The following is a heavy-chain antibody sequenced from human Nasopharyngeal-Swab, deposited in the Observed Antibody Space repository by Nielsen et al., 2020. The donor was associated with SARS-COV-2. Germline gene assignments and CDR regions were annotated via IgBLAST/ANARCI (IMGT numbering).Heavy chain of an antibody. J-gene: IGHJ4*02. Sequence: SETLSLTCTVSGGSISSGGYYWSWIRQPPGKGLEWIGYIYYSGSTNYNPSLKSRVTISVDTSKNQFSLKLSSVTAADTAVYYCASQSYYYGSGSYPQTDYWGQGTLVTVSS. CDR2: IYYSGST. CDR3: ASQSYYYGSGSYPQTDY. D-gene: IGHD3-10*01. V-gene: IGHV4-61*08. CDR1: GGSISSGGYY.